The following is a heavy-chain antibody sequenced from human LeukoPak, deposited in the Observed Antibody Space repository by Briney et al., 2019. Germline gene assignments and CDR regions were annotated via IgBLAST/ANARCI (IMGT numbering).Heavy chain of an antibody. CDR2: IYTSGST. Sequence: PSETLSLTCTVSGGSISSGSYYWSWIRQPAGKGLEWIGRIYTSGSTNYNPSLKSRVTISVDTSKNQFSLKLSSVTGADTAVYYCAREVRYSSGHLNYYYYYMDVWGKGTTVTISS. J-gene: IGHJ6*03. V-gene: IGHV4-61*02. D-gene: IGHD6-19*01. CDR3: AREVRYSSGHLNYYYYYMDV. CDR1: GGSISSGSYY.